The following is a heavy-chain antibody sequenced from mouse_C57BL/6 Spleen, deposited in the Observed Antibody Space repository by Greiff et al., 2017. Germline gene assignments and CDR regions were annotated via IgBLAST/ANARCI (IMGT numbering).Heavy chain of an antibody. Sequence: QVQLQQPGAELVRPGSSVKLSCKASGYTFTSYWMHWVKQRPIQGLEWIGNIDPSDSETHYNQKFKDKATLTVDKSSSTAYMQLSSLTSEDSAVYYCAGSGGSSPYWYFDVWGTGTTVTVSS. D-gene: IGHD1-1*01. J-gene: IGHJ1*03. CDR3: AGSGGSSPYWYFDV. CDR2: IDPSDSET. V-gene: IGHV1-52*01. CDR1: GYTFTSYW.